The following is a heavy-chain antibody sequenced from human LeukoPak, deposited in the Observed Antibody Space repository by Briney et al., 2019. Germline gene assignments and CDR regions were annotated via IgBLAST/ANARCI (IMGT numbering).Heavy chain of an antibody. CDR2: IYYTGST. CDR1: GDSISSPFYY. CDR3: ARGRGSYLGGFIDY. V-gene: IGHV4-39*07. Sequence: SETLSLTCTVSGDSISSPFYYWAWIRQPPGKGLQWIGTIYYTGSTYSNPSLKSRVTISDETSNNQFFLRLASVTAADTALYYCARGRGSYLGGFIDYWGQGSLVTVSS. J-gene: IGHJ4*02. D-gene: IGHD1-26*01.